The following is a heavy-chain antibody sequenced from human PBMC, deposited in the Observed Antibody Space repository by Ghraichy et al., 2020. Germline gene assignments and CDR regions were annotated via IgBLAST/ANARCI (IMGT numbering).Heavy chain of an antibody. CDR1: GFTFSNYA. V-gene: IGHV3-23*01. CDR2: LSGGGDNT. J-gene: IGHJ4*02. Sequence: GGSLRLSCAASGFTFSNYAMSWVRQAPGKGLEWVSGLSGGGDNTYYADSVKGRFTISRDNSKNTLYLQMNSLRGEDTAVYYCAVPRYGDYEFDYWGQGTLVTGSS. CDR3: AVPRYGDYEFDY. D-gene: IGHD4-17*01.